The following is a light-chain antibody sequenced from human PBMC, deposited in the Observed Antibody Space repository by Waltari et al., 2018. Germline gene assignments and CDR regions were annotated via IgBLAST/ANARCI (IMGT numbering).Light chain of an antibody. V-gene: IGKV3-11*01. J-gene: IGKJ3*01. Sequence: EIVLTQSPVTLSPSPGERATLSCRAIQNINSHLAWYQQRLGQAPRLLIYDASKRATGIPARFSGSGSGTDFTLTITSLEPEDFAVYYCQQRDHWPPGATFGPGTKVDIK. CDR3: QQRDHWPPGAT. CDR1: QNINSH. CDR2: DAS.